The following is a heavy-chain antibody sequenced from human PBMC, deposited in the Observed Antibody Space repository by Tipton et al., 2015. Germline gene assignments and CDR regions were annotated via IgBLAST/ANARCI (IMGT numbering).Heavy chain of an antibody. J-gene: IGHJ4*02. CDR3: ARDSGYDY. CDR1: GFTVSSNY. D-gene: IGHD5-12*01. V-gene: IGHV3-53*01. Sequence: VQLVQSGGGLIQPGGSLRLSCAASGFTVSSNYMSWVRQAPGKGLEWVSLISPGGSPDYADSVKGRFTISRDNAKNSVYLQMNSLRVEDTAVYYCARDSGYDYWGQGTLVTISS. CDR2: ISPGGSP.